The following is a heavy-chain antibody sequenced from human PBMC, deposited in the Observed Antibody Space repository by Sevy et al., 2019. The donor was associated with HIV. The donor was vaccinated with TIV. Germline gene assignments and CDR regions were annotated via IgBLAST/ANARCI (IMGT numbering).Heavy chain of an antibody. CDR2: IIPIFGTA. V-gene: IGHV1-69*13. CDR3: ARGIGEYSGSPQTFYSDAFDI. D-gene: IGHD1-26*01. CDR1: GGTFSSYT. J-gene: IGHJ3*02. Sequence: ASVKVSCKASGGTFSSYTISWVRQAPGQGLEWMGGIIPIFGTANYAQKFQGRVTITADESTSTAYMELSSLRSEDTAVYYCARGIGEYSGSPQTFYSDAFDIWGQGTMVTVSS.